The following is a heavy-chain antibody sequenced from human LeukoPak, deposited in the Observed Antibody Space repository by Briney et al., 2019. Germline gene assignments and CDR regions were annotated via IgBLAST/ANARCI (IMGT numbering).Heavy chain of an antibody. CDR1: GYSFTNYD. D-gene: IGHD6-19*01. V-gene: IGHV1-8*03. J-gene: IGHJ4*02. CDR2: MNPKSGDT. Sequence: ASVKVSCKASGYSFTNYDINWVRQATGQGLEWMGWMNPKSGDTGYSQKFQGRVFITRDTSINTAYMELSSLGSDDTAVYYCARGRRSGWYIYWGQGTLVTVSS. CDR3: ARGRRSGWYIY.